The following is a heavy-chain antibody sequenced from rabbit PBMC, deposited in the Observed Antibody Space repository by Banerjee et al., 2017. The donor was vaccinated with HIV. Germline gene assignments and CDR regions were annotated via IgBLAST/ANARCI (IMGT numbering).Heavy chain of an antibody. J-gene: IGHJ4*01. CDR2: IYVGSSGST. D-gene: IGHD7-1*01. Sequence: QEQLVESGGGLVQPEGSLTLTCKASGFDFSSNAMCWVRQAPGKGLEWIACIYVGSSGSTYYASWAKGRFTISKTSSTTVTLQMTSLTAADTATYFCTRRSYATIGYTGDLWGPGTLVTVS. CDR1: GFDFSSNA. CDR3: TRRSYATIGYTGDL. V-gene: IGHV1S45*01.